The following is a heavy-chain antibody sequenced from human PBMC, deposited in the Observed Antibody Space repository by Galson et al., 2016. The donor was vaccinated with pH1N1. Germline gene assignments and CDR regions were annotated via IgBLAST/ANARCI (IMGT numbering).Heavy chain of an antibody. D-gene: IGHD3-9*01. Sequence: QSGAEVKKPGESLKISCQGSGYSFRNSWIGWVRQMPGKGLEWVGIIYPEDSDSRYRPSFEGQVTLSVDRSINTAYLQWSSLKASDTAMYYCAVHTRYDIFPHSFYIDSWGQGTLVTVSS. CDR2: IYPEDSDS. CDR3: AVHTRYDIFPHSFYIDS. CDR1: GYSFRNSW. V-gene: IGHV5-51*01. J-gene: IGHJ4*02.